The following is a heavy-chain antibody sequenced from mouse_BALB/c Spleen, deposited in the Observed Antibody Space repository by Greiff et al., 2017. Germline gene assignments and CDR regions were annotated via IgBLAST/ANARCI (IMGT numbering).Heavy chain of an antibody. J-gene: IGHJ2*01. CDR3: ATYRNFDY. Sequence: VKLMESGAELMKPGASVKISCKATGYTFSSYWIEWVKQRPGHGLEWIGEILPGSGSTNYNEKFKGKATFTADTSSNTAYMQLSSLTSEDSAVYFCATYRNFDYWGQGTTLTVSS. D-gene: IGHD5-1*01. CDR1: GYTFSSYW. CDR2: ILPGSGST. V-gene: IGHV1-9*01.